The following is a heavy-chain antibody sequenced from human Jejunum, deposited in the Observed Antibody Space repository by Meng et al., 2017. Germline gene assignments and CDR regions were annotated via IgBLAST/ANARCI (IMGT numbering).Heavy chain of an antibody. J-gene: IGHJ4*02. D-gene: IGHD5-24*01. V-gene: IGHV1-2*06. CDR3: AGRSYNYDDYFDF. CDR1: GYTINGFH. CDR2: INNNTGGT. Sequence: QVQMEQSGAEVRKPGASVKVSCRASGYTINGFHMHWVRQAPGQGLEWMGRINNNTGGTNYAQNFKGSITLTRDTSTVYMEVNRLRSDDTAMYYCAGRSYNYDDYFDFWGRGTLVTVSS.